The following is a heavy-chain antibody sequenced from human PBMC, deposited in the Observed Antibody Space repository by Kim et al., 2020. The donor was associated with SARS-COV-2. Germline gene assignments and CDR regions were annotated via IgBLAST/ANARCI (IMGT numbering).Heavy chain of an antibody. J-gene: IGHJ6*02. CDR1: GGSISSTPYY. CDR2: IYYSGST. V-gene: IGHV4-39*01. CDR3: ARHMTGPSTDYYYYGMDV. D-gene: IGHD3-16*01. Sequence: SETLSLTCTVSGGSISSTPYYWGWIRQPPGKGLEWIGTIYYSGSTYYNPSLKSRVTISVDMSKNQFSLKLTSMTAADTAVFYCARHMTGPSTDYYYYGMDVWGQGTTVTVSS.